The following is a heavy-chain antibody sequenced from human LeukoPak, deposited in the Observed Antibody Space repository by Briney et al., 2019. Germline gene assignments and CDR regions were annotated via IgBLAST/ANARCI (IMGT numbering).Heavy chain of an antibody. D-gene: IGHD3-10*01. CDR2: ISYDGSNK. CDR1: GFTFSSYS. CDR3: AKPLRGYYYGSGSFQGRAYSMDV. Sequence: GGSLRLSCAGSGFTFSSYSMHWVRQAPGKGLEWVAVISYDGSNKYYADSVKGRFTISRDNSKNTLYLQMNSLRAEDTAVYYCAKPLRGYYYGSGSFQGRAYSMDVWGQGTTVTVSS. J-gene: IGHJ6*02. V-gene: IGHV3-30-3*02.